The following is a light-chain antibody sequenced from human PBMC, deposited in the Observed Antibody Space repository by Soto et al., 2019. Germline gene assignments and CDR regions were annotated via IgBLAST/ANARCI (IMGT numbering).Light chain of an antibody. CDR3: QQYSDWPPWT. Sequence: EIVMTQSPDTLSVSPWERASLSCRASQSVKTKLAWYQKKPGQPPRLLIYGASIRATGIPARFSGSGSGTEFTLTISSLQSEDFAVYYCQQYSDWPPWTFGQGTKVEIK. V-gene: IGKV3-15*01. J-gene: IGKJ1*01. CDR1: QSVKTK. CDR2: GAS.